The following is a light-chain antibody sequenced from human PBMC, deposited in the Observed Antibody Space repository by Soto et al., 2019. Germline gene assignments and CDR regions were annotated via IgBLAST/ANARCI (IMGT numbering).Light chain of an antibody. CDR2: KAS. Sequence: IHMTQSPSTLSASVGDRVTITCRASQSISTWLAWYQQEPGKAPKLLIHKASSLQSGVPSRFSGSGSGTDFTLTISSLHPDDFATYYCQQYNSYSPTFGQGTKVDIK. V-gene: IGKV1-5*03. J-gene: IGKJ1*01. CDR3: QQYNSYSPT. CDR1: QSISTW.